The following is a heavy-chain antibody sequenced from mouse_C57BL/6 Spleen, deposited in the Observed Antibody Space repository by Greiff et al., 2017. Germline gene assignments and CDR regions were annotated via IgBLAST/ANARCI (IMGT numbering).Heavy chain of an antibody. CDR2: ISYDGSN. V-gene: IGHV3-6*01. CDR3: ARDPSIYYYGSSHGYFDY. CDR1: GYSITSGYY. J-gene: IGHJ2*01. Sequence: DIQLQESGPGLVKPSQSLSLTCSVTGYSITSGYYWNWIRQFPGNKLEWMGYISYDGSNNYNPSLKNRISITRDTSKNQFFLKLNSVTTEDTATYYCARDPSIYYYGSSHGYFDYWGQGTTLTVSS. D-gene: IGHD1-1*01.